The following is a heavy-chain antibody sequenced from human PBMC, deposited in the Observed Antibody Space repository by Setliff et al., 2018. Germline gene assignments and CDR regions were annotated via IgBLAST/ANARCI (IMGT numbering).Heavy chain of an antibody. J-gene: IGHJ5*02. CDR3: ARDRRGGYGAINWFDP. CDR1: GGSISSGGYY. CDR2: IYYSGSTS. D-gene: IGHD3-16*01. V-gene: IGHV4-31*03. Sequence: PSETLSLTCTVSGGSISSGGYYWSWIRQHPGKGLEWIGYIYYSGSTSYYNPSLKSRVTISVDTSKNQFYLDLSSVTAADTAVYYCARDRRGGYGAINWFDPWGQGTLVTVSS.